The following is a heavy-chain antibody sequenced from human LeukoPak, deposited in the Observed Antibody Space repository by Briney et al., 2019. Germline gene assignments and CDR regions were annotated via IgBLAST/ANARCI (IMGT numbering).Heavy chain of an antibody. CDR1: GGSISSYY. CDR3: ARGGYSGYDFLDY. Sequence: PSETLSLTCTVSGGSISSYYWSWIRQPPGKGLEWIGYIYYSGSTNYNPSLKSRVTISVDTSKNQFSLKLSSVTAADTAVYYCARGGYSGYDFLDYWGQGTLVTVSS. CDR2: IYYSGST. V-gene: IGHV4-59*01. J-gene: IGHJ4*02. D-gene: IGHD5-12*01.